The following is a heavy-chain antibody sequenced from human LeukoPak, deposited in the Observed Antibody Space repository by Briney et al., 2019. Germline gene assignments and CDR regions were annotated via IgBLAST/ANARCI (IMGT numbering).Heavy chain of an antibody. V-gene: IGHV4-59*02. CDR2: IYNSGTT. CDR3: ARDSRYSDNSGHYYSRYYMDV. J-gene: IGHJ6*03. CDR1: GGSVSYYY. D-gene: IGHD3-22*01. Sequence: SETLSLTCTVSGGSVSYYYWSWIRQPPGKGLEWIGYIYNSGTTRFNPSLMSRGTISVHTSKNQFSLKLNSVTAADTAVYYCARDSRYSDNSGHYYSRYYMDVWGKGTTVTVSS.